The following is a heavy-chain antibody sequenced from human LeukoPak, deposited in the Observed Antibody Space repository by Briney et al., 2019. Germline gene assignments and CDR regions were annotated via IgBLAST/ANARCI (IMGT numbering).Heavy chain of an antibody. CDR3: ASIAVADDYYYYMDV. V-gene: IGHV4-34*01. CDR2: INHSGST. CDR1: GGSFGGYY. J-gene: IGHJ6*03. Sequence: SETLSLTCAVYGGSFGGYYWSWIRQPPGKGLEWIGEINHSGSTNYNPSLKSRVTISVDTSKNQFSLQLSSVTAADTAVYYCASIAVADDYYYYMDVWGKGTTVTVSS. D-gene: IGHD6-19*01.